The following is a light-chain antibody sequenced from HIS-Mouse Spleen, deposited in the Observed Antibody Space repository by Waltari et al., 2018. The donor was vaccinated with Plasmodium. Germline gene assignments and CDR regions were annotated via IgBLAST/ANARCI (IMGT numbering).Light chain of an antibody. J-gene: IGLJ2*01. CDR2: EGS. Sequence: QSALTQPASVSGSPGQSITISCTGTSSDVGSYNIFSWYQQPPGKAPKLMIYEGSKRPSGVSNRFSGSKSGNTASLTISGLQAEDEADYYCCSYAGSSTFVVFGGGTKLTVL. CDR3: CSYAGSSTFVV. V-gene: IGLV2-23*03. CDR1: SSDVGSYNI.